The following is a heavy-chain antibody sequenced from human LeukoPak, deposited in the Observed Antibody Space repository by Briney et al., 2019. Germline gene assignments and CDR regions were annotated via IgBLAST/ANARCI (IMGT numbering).Heavy chain of an antibody. J-gene: IGHJ4*02. Sequence: GGSLSLSCATSGLTFRTTWMHWVRQAPGKGLMWVSRMNGEGTTIDYADSVKGRFTVSRDYAKNTLFLQMNNLRTEDTALYFCATARNFRFEYWGQGSLVTVSS. CDR3: ATARNFRFEY. D-gene: IGHD1-7*01. CDR1: GLTFRTTW. V-gene: IGHV3-74*01. CDR2: MNGEGTTI.